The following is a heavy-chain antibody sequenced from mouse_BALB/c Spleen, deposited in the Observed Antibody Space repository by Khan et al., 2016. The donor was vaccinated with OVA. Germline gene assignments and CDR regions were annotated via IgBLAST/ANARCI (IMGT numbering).Heavy chain of an antibody. J-gene: IGHJ4*01. D-gene: IGHD1-1*02. CDR2: INPYNDCT. V-gene: IGHV1S136*01. CDR3: ARGVSLTMTCYAMDY. Sequence: EVELVESGPELVKPGASVKMSCKASGYTFTSYVMHWVKQKPGQGLEWIGFINPYNDCTKNNERFKGKATLTSDKSSSTAYMELSSLTSEDSAVYYCARGVSLTMTCYAMDYWGQGTSVTVSS. CDR1: GYTFTSYV.